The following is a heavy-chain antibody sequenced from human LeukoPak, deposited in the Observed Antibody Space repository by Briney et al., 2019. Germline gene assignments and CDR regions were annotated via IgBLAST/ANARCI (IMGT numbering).Heavy chain of an antibody. CDR1: GFTFSSYG. CDR3: ARGEDYYGSGPGGFCFDY. CDR2: IQYDGSNK. J-gene: IGHJ4*02. Sequence: GGSLRLSCAASGFTFSSYGMHWVRQAPGKGLKWVAFIQYDGSNKYYADSVKGRFTISRDNSKNTLYLQMNSLRAEDTAVYYCARGEDYYGSGPGGFCFDYWGQGTLVTVSS. V-gene: IGHV3-30*02. D-gene: IGHD3-10*01.